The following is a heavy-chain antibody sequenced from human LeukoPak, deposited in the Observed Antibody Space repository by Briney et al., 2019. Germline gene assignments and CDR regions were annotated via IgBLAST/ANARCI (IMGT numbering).Heavy chain of an antibody. V-gene: IGHV4-39*07. CDR3: ARDERDRRLPY. CDR2: IYHSGST. Sequence: SETLSLTCTVSGSSISSSGYYWVWMRQAPGKGLEWIGEIYHSGSTNYNPTLKSRVTISVDKSKNQFSLKLSSVTAADTAVYYCARDERDRRLPYWGQGTLVTVSS. CDR1: GSSISSSGYY. D-gene: IGHD1-14*01. J-gene: IGHJ4*02.